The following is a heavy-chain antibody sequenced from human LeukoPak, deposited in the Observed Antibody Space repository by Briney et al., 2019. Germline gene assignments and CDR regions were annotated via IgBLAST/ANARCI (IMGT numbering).Heavy chain of an antibody. V-gene: IGHV3-21*01. CDR3: ARGGFIAVAGKGWYFDL. CDR1: GFTFSSYS. J-gene: IGHJ2*01. Sequence: GGSLRLSCAGSGFTFSSYSMNWVRQAPGKGLEWVSSISSSSSYIYYADSVKGRFTISRDNAKNSLYLQMNSPRAEDTAVYYCARGGFIAVAGKGWYFDLWGRGTLVTVSS. CDR2: ISSSSSYI. D-gene: IGHD6-19*01.